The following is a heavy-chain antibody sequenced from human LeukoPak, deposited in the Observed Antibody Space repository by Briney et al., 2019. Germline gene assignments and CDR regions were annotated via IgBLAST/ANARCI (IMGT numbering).Heavy chain of an antibody. CDR1: GFTVTSYA. Sequence: GGSLRLSCAASGFTVTSYATHWVRQAPGKGLEWVAVISYDGGTKFYADSVKGRFTISRDSSSNTLYLQMDSLRVEDTALYYCARVSEVAAAPGAFDIWGQGKMVTIS. CDR2: ISYDGGTK. V-gene: IGHV3-30-3*01. D-gene: IGHD2-15*01. CDR3: ARVSEVAAAPGAFDI. J-gene: IGHJ3*02.